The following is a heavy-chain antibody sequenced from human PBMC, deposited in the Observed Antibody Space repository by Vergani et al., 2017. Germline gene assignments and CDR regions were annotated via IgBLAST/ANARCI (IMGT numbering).Heavy chain of an antibody. D-gene: IGHD2-2*02. CDR3: ARAPSSLLYRAGYFQH. Sequence: QVQLVESGGGVVQPGRSLRLSCAASGFTFSSYPMHWVRQAPGKGLEWVAVISYDGSNKYYADSVKGRFTISRDNSKNTLYLQMNSLRAEDTAVYYCARAPSSLLYRAGYFQHWGQGTLVTVSS. J-gene: IGHJ1*01. CDR2: ISYDGSNK. CDR1: GFTFSSYP. V-gene: IGHV3-30-3*01.